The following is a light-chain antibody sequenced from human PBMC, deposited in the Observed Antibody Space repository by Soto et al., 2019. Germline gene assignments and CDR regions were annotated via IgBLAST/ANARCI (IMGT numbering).Light chain of an antibody. CDR1: QSISSN. V-gene: IGKV3-15*01. CDR2: GAS. CDR3: QQYVTWPLT. J-gene: IGKJ4*01. Sequence: EIVMTQSPATLSVSPGERATFSCRASQSISSNLAWYQQKPGQAPRLLIYGASTRATGTPTTFSGSGAGTEFTFTISSLQSEDFAVYYCQQYVTWPLTFGGGTKVEIK.